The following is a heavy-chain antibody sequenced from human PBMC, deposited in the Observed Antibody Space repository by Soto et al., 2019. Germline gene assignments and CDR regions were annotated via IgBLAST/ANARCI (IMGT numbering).Heavy chain of an antibody. V-gene: IGHV1-18*01. J-gene: IGHJ4*02. CDR1: GYTFNNYG. CDR2: ISPYNGHT. CDR3: ARHRNFFDY. Sequence: QGQLVQSGAEVKKPGASVKVSCKASGYTFNNYGITWVRQAPGQGLEWMGWISPYNGHTNYAQKLQGRVTMTTDTSTSTVYMELRSLISDDTAVYYCARHRNFFDYWGQGTLVTVSS.